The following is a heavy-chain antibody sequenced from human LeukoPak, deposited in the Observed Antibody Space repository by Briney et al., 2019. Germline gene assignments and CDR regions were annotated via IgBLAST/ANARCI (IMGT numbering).Heavy chain of an antibody. CDR2: IIPIFGTA. CDR3: AREGLLYYYGSGGLDY. V-gene: IGHV1-69*05. CDR1: GGTFSSYA. D-gene: IGHD3-10*01. J-gene: IGHJ4*02. Sequence: ASVKVSCKASGGTFSSYAISWVRQAPGQGLEWMGGIIPIFGTANYAQKFQGRVTITTDESTSTAYMELSSLRSEDTAVYYCAREGLLYYYGSGGLDYWGQGTLVTVSS.